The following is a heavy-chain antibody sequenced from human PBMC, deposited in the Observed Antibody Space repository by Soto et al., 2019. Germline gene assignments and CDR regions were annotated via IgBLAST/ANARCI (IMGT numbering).Heavy chain of an antibody. CDR3: AREHWSGGTGYFDY. CDR2: IYYSGST. V-gene: IGHV4-39*02. CDR1: GGSINSYIYY. D-gene: IGHD3-3*01. Sequence: SETLSLTCTVSGGSINSYIYYWGWIRQPPGKGLEWIGDIYYSGSTYYNPSLKSRVTISVDTPNNQFTLYLQMNSLRAEDTAVCYCAREHWSGGTGYFDYWGQGTLVTVSS. J-gene: IGHJ4*02.